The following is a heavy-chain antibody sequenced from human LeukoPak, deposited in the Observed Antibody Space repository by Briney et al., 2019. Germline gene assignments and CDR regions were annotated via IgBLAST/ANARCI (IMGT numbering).Heavy chain of an antibody. CDR3: AKGLWVYGRGLYFDY. J-gene: IGHJ4*02. CDR2: ISGSGGST. CDR1: GFTFSSYA. D-gene: IGHD2-8*01. Sequence: GGSLRLSCAASGFTFSSYAMSWVRQAPGKGLEWVSAISGSGGSTYYADSVKGRFTISRDNSKNTLYLQMNSLRAEDTAVYYCAKGLWVYGRGLYFDYCGQGTLVTVSS. V-gene: IGHV3-23*01.